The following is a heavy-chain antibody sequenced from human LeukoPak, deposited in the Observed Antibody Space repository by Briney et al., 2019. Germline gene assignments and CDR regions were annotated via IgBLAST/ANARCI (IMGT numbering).Heavy chain of an antibody. J-gene: IGHJ5*01. CDR3: TKTSGGGGHDS. V-gene: IGHV4-38-2*01. CDR2: VYHSGT. CDR1: GYSIGTGNY. Sequence: SETLSLTCSVSGYSIGTGNYWAWVRQPPGKGLEWIGCVYHSGTHYKSSLTSRATISMDTSANQFSLKLTSMTAADSAFHYCTKTSGGGGHDSWGQGILVTVSS. D-gene: IGHD4-23*01.